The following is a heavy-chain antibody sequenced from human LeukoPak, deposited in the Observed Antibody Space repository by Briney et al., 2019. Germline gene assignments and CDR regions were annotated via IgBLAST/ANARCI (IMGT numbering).Heavy chain of an antibody. CDR1: GFSFSGHW. Sequence: GSLRLSCTASGFSFSGHWMHWARQLPGKGLVWVSRISPTGSTTSYADSVKGRFTVSRDDAKNTLYLQVNNLRAEDTAVYYCARGPNSNWSGLDFWGQGTLLTVSS. J-gene: IGHJ4*02. D-gene: IGHD6-6*01. CDR2: ISPTGSTT. CDR3: ARGPNSNWSGLDF. V-gene: IGHV3-74*01.